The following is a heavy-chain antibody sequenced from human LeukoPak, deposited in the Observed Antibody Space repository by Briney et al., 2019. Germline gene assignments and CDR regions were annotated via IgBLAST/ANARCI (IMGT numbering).Heavy chain of an antibody. CDR3: AREGSSSSEGPDFDY. J-gene: IGHJ4*02. CDR1: GYTFTGYY. V-gene: IGHV1-2*02. CDR2: INPNGGGT. Sequence: ASVKVSCKASGYTFTGYYMHWVRQAPGQGLEWMGWINPNGGGTNYAQKFQGRVTMTRDTSISAAYMELSRLRSDDTAVYYCAREGSSSSEGPDFDYWGQGTLVTVSS. D-gene: IGHD6-6*01.